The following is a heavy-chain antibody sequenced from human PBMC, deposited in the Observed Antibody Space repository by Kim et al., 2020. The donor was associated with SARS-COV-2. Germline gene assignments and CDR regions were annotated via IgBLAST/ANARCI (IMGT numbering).Heavy chain of an antibody. D-gene: IGHD3-16*01. CDR3: ARVVWGGNSYIDS. Sequence: ASVKVSCKASGYTFTNHAIKWVRQATGRGLEWMGWINTDTGSPTYAPDFTGRFVFSLDTSVSTAYLQIRSLEAEDTALYYCARVVWGGNSYIDSWGQGTL. V-gene: IGHV7-4-1*02. CDR1: GYTFTNHA. CDR2: INTDTGSP. J-gene: IGHJ4*02.